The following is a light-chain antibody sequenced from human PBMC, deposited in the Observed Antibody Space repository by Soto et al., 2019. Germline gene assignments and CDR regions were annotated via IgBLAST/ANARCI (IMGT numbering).Light chain of an antibody. J-gene: IGLJ2*01. CDR3: SSDTTSSTLI. V-gene: IGLV2-14*01. CDR2: EVN. CDR1: SSDIGGYNF. Sequence: ALTQPASVSGSPGQSITISCTGTSSDIGGYNFVSWYQQHPGKAPKLLIHEVNNRPSGVSIRFSASKSGNTASLTISGLQAEDEADYYCSSDTTSSTLIFGGGTKLTVL.